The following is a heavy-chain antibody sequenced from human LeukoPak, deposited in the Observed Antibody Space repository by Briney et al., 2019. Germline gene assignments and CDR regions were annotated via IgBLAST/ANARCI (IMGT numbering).Heavy chain of an antibody. CDR1: GYSFTSGYSFAVYW. Sequence: GESLKISCKGSGYSFTSGYSFAVYWIGWVRQMPGKGLEWMGIVYPGDSDTRYSPSFQGQVTISVDTSISTAYLQWSSLKASDTAIYYWGKPGYCDGTGGCHSNPFDIWGQGTMVTVSS. J-gene: IGHJ3*02. D-gene: IGHD2/OR15-2a*01. CDR3: GKPGYCDGTGGCHSNPFDI. CDR2: VYPGDSDT. V-gene: IGHV5-51*01.